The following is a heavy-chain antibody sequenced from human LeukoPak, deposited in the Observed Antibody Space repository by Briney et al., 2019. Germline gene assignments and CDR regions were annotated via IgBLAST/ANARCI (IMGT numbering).Heavy chain of an antibody. CDR3: ASSVGTYSLVATISLIPYYYYGMDV. V-gene: IGHV3-7*03. CDR2: IKQDGSEK. J-gene: IGHJ6*04. D-gene: IGHD5-12*01. Sequence: GGSLRLSCAASGFTFSSYWMSWVRQAPGKGLEWVANIKQDGSEKYYVDSVKGLFTISRDNAKNSLYLQMNSLRAEDTAVYYCASSVGTYSLVATISLIPYYYYGMDVWGKGTTVTVSS. CDR1: GFTFSSYW.